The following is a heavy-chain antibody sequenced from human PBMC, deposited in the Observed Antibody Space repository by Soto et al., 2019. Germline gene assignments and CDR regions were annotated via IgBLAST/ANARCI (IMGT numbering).Heavy chain of an antibody. J-gene: IGHJ4*02. D-gene: IGHD2-8*01. CDR2: ISGSGGST. CDR1: GFTFSSYA. CDR3: AKLTPPIVLMVYAKQKPHFDY. Sequence: GGSLRLSCAASGFTFSSYAMSWVRQAPGKGLEWVSAISGSGGSTYYADSVKGRFTISRDNSKNTLYLQMNSLRAEDTAVYYCAKLTPPIVLMVYAKQKPHFDYWGQGTLVTVSS. V-gene: IGHV3-23*01.